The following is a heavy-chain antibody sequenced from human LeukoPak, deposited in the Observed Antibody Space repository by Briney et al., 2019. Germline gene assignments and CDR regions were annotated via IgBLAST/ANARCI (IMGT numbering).Heavy chain of an antibody. CDR2: IYHSGST. D-gene: IGHD5-18*01. Sequence: SETLSLTCAVSGYSISSGYYWGWIRQPPGKGLEWIGSIYHSGSTYYNPSLKSRVTISVDTSKNQFSLKLSSVTAADTAVYYCASLRWIRLWYEDYWGQGTLVTVSS. CDR1: GYSISSGYY. V-gene: IGHV4-38-2*01. CDR3: ASLRWIRLWYEDY. J-gene: IGHJ4*02.